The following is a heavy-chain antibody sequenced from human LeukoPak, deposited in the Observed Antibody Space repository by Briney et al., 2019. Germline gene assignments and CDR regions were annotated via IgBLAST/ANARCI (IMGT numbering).Heavy chain of an antibody. Sequence: SGGSLRLSCAASGFGFSRYWMHWVRQAPGTGLEWVSRIYRDGSTTDYADSVKGRFTISRDKSKNTLYLQMNSLRAEDTALYYCAKDFWSGYYSGYFDYWGQGTLVTVSS. D-gene: IGHD3-3*01. CDR3: AKDFWSGYYSGYFDY. CDR2: IYRDGSTT. CDR1: GFGFSRYW. J-gene: IGHJ4*02. V-gene: IGHV3-74*01.